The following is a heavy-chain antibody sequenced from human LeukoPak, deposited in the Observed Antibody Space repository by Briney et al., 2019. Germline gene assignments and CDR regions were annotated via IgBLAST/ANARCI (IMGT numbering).Heavy chain of an antibody. D-gene: IGHD6-19*01. Sequence: NPSETLSLTCAVYGGSFSGYYWSWIRQPPGKGLEWIGEINHSGSTNYNPSLKSRVTISVDTSKNQFSLKLSSVTAADTAVYYCARSHLGQWLAPSFDYWGQGTLVTVSS. J-gene: IGHJ4*02. CDR2: INHSGST. CDR3: ARSHLGQWLAPSFDY. CDR1: GGSFSGYY. V-gene: IGHV4-34*01.